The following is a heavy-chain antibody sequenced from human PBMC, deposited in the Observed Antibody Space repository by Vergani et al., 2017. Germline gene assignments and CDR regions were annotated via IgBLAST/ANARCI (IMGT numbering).Heavy chain of an antibody. CDR2: IWHDGSNK. J-gene: IGHJ6*03. D-gene: IGHD6-13*01. CDR1: GFTFSSYG. CDR3: ARTSIAAANYYYYYYMDV. V-gene: IGHV3-33*01. Sequence: QVQLVESGGGVVQPGRSLRLSCAASGFTFSSYGMHWVRQAPGKGLEWVAVIWHDGSNKYYADSVKGRFTISRDNSKNTLYLQMNSLRAEDTAVYYCARTSIAAANYYYYYYMDVWGKGTTVTVSS.